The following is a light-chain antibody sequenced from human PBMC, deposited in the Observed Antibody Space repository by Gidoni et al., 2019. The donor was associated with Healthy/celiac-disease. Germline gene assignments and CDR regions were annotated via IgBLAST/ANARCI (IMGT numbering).Light chain of an antibody. V-gene: IGKV3-20*01. J-gene: IGKJ1*01. CDR2: GAS. Sequence: EIVLTQSPGTLSLSPGERATLPCRASQSVSSSYLAWYQQNPGQAPRLLIYGASSRATGIPDRFSGSGSGTDFTLTISRLEPEDFAVYYCQQYGSSTWTFGQGTKVEIK. CDR3: QQYGSSTWT. CDR1: QSVSSSY.